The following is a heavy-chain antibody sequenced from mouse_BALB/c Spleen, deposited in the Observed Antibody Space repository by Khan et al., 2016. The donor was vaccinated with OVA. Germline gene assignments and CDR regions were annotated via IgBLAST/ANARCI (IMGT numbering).Heavy chain of an antibody. D-gene: IGHD2-14*01. CDR3: ARNYGYDVYFAY. Sequence: EVQLQESGPELVKPGASVKMSCKASGYTFTSYVMHWVRQKPGQGLEWIGYIYPYNDDTKYNEKIKGKATLTPDKSSSTAYMELTSLTSEDSAVYYCARNYGYDVYFAYWGQGTTLTVSS. CDR2: IYPYNDDT. V-gene: IGHV1S136*01. CDR1: GYTFTSYV. J-gene: IGHJ2*01.